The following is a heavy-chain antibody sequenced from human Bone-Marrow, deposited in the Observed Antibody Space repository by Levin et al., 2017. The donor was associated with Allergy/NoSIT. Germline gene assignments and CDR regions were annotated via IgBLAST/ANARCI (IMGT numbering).Heavy chain of an antibody. D-gene: IGHD6-13*01. V-gene: IGHV3-74*01. CDR3: ARDGSWASSSSDY. CDR1: GFTFSSYW. CDR2: MNSDGSNT. Sequence: GGSLRLSCAASGFTFSSYWMHWVRQAPGKGLVWVSRMNSDGSNTYYADSVKGRFTISRDNAKNTLYLQMNSLRAEDTAVYYCARDGSWASSSSDYWGQGTLVTVSS. J-gene: IGHJ4*02.